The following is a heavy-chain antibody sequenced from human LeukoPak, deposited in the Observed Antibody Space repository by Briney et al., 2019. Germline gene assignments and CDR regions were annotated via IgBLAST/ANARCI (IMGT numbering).Heavy chain of an antibody. D-gene: IGHD3-22*01. CDR2: IHSGGST. V-gene: IGHV3-53*01. CDR3: ASEYYYESSCAFDI. CDR1: GFTVSSNY. Sequence: GGSLRLSCAASGFTVSSNYMSWVRQAPGKGLEWVSAIHSGGSTYYADSVKGRFTISRDNSKNTLYLQMNSLRADDTAVYYCASEYYYESSCAFDIWGQGTMVTVSS. J-gene: IGHJ3*02.